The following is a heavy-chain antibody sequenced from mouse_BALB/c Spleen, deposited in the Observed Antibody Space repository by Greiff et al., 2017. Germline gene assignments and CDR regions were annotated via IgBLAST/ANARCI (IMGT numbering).Heavy chain of an antibody. D-gene: IGHD1-1*01. V-gene: IGHV1-67*01. J-gene: IGHJ4*01. CDR3: ARVTGYGYAMDY. Sequence: QVQLQQSGPVLVRPGVSVKISCKGSGYTFTDYAMHWVKQSHAKSLEWIGVISTYYGNTNYNQKFKGKATMTVDKSSSTAYMELARLTSEDSAIYYCARVTGYGYAMDYWGQGTSVTVSS. CDR1: GYTFTDYA. CDR2: ISTYYGNT.